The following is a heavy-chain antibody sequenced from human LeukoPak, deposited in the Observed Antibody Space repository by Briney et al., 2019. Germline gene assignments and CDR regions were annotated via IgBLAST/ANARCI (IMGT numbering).Heavy chain of an antibody. CDR2: IYYSGST. V-gene: IGHV4-59*08. Sequence: SETLSLTCTVSGGSISSYYWSWIRQPPGTGLEWIGYIYYSGSTNYNPSLKSRVTISVDTSKNQFSLKLSSGTAADTAVYYCARQWDTAMACDYWGQGTLVTVSS. J-gene: IGHJ4*02. D-gene: IGHD5-18*01. CDR1: GGSISSYY. CDR3: ARQWDTAMACDY.